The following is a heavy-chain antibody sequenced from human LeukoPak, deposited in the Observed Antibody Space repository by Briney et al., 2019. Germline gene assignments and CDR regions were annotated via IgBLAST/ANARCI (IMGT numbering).Heavy chain of an antibody. CDR3: ARGSGNSFDY. D-gene: IGHD3-10*01. CDR2: ISSSSSAM. J-gene: IGHJ4*02. CDR1: GFTFSTYE. Sequence: GGSLRLSCAASGFTFSTYEMIWVRQAPGKGLEWVSYISSSSSAMYYADSMKGRFTISRDNAKNSLYLQMNNLRDEDTAVYYCARGSGNSFDYWGQGALVTVSS. V-gene: IGHV3-48*02.